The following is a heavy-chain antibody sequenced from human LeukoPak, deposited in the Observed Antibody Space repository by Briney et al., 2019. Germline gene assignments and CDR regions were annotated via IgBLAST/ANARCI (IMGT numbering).Heavy chain of an antibody. J-gene: IGHJ4*02. CDR1: GGSISSSSFY. CDR2: INHSGST. Sequence: SETLSLTCTVSGGSISSSSFYWGWIRQPPGKGLEWIGEINHSGSTNYNPSLKSRVTISVDTSKNQFSLKLSSVTAADTAVYYCARGPGYYGSGSYYKGAIDYWGQGTLVTVSS. V-gene: IGHV4-39*07. D-gene: IGHD3-10*01. CDR3: ARGPGYYGSGSYYKGAIDY.